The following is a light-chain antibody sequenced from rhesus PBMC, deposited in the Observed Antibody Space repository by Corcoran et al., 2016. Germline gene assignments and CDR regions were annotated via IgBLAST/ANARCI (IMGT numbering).Light chain of an antibody. Sequence: QAALNQPRSVSGSPGQSVTISCTGTSSDIGGYNFVSWYQKHPGTAPKLLIYEVTKRPSGVSDRFSASKSGNTASLTISGLQAQDEADYHCCSYTGSFTFYMFGTGTRLTVL. CDR2: EVT. CDR3: CSYTGSFTFYM. V-gene: IGLV2-32*01. J-gene: IGLJ1*01. CDR1: SSDIGGYNF.